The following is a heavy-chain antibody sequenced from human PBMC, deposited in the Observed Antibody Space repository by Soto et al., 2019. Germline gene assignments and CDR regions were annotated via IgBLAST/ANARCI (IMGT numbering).Heavy chain of an antibody. CDR1: GGSISSGDYY. V-gene: IGHV4-30-4*01. CDR2: IYYSGST. Sequence: QVQLQESGPGLVKPSQTLSLTCTVSGGSISSGDYYWSWIRQPPGKGLEWIGYIYYSGSTYYNPSLKSRVTISVGTSKNQFSLKLSSVTAADTAVYYCARVGYYDSSGYPNWFDPWGQGTLVTVSS. CDR3: ARVGYYDSSGYPNWFDP. D-gene: IGHD3-22*01. J-gene: IGHJ5*02.